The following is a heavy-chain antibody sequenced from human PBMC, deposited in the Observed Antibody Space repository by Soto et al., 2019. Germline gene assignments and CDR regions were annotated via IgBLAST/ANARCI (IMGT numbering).Heavy chain of an antibody. V-gene: IGHV1-69*12. CDR1: GGTFSSYA. D-gene: IGHD6-6*01. CDR2: IIPIFGTA. Sequence: QVQLVQSGAEVKKPGYSVTVSCKDSGGTFSSYAISWARQAPGQGLEWMGGIIPIFGTANYAQKFQGRVTITADESTSPAYMELSSLRSEDTAVYSGARSLRAHKLVRFRHFWCDPWGQGTRVTVSS. J-gene: IGHJ5*02. CDR3: ARSLRAHKLVRFRHFWCDP.